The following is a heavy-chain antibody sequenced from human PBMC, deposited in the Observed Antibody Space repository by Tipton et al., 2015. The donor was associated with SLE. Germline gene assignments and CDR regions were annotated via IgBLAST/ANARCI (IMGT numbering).Heavy chain of an antibody. CDR1: GFSISSGYY. D-gene: IGHD4-17*01. V-gene: IGHV4-38-2*01. J-gene: IGHJ2*01. CDR2: IYYSGST. CDR3: ARKTFGDYIFDI. Sequence: TLSLTCAVSGFSISSGYYWAWIRQSPGKGLEWIGNIYYSGSTHYNPSLKSRVTISVDTSINQFSLKMSSVTAADTAVYYCARKTFGDYIFDIWGRGALVTVSS.